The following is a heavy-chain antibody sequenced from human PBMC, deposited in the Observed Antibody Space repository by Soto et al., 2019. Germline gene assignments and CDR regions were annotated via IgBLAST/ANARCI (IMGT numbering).Heavy chain of an antibody. CDR3: ARDYGRLELTPDGY. V-gene: IGHV3-11*06. CDR2: ISSSSSYT. D-gene: IGHD1-7*01. CDR1: GFTFSDYY. J-gene: IGHJ4*02. Sequence: QVQLVESGGGLVKPGGSLRLSCAASGFTFSDYYMSWIRQAPGKGLEWVSYISSSSSYTNYADSVKGRFTISRDNAKNSLYLQMNSLRAEDTAVYYWARDYGRLELTPDGYWGQGNLVTVSS.